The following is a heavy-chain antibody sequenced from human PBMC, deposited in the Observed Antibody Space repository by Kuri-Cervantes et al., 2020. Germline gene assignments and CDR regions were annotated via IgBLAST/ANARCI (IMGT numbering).Heavy chain of an antibody. CDR1: GFMFSDYY. J-gene: IGHJ4*02. CDR2: ISNGGGSAL. CDR3: VAPSVIAPFY. Sequence: GESLKISCAASGFMFSDYYMGWIRQAPGKGLEWLAYISNGGGSALYYADSVKGRFTISRDNGKSSLHLQMNSLTAEDTAVYYCVAPSVIAPFYWGQGTLVTVSS. V-gene: IGHV3-11*01. D-gene: IGHD2/OR15-2a*01.